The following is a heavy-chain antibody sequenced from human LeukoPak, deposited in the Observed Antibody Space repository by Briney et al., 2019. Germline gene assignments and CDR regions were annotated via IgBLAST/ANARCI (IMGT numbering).Heavy chain of an antibody. Sequence: GGSLRLSCAVSGFTFSSYRMNWVRQAPGMGLEWVSYISSSSSITYYADSVKGRFTISRDSAKNSLYLQMDSLRDEDTAVYYCARSGYSGYEFDHWGQGTRVTVSS. CDR1: GFTFSSYR. D-gene: IGHD5-12*01. CDR2: ISSSSSIT. J-gene: IGHJ4*02. CDR3: ARSGYSGYEFDH. V-gene: IGHV3-48*02.